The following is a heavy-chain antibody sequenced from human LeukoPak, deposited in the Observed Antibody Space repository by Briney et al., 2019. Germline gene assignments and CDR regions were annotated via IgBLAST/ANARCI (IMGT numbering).Heavy chain of an antibody. Sequence: SQTLSLTCAISGDSVSSNSAAWNWSRQSPSRGLEWLGRTYYRSKWYNDYSVSVKIRITHNPDTSKTQFSLPMNSVTTDDTAVYCCARERDAFDIWGQGTMVTVSS. J-gene: IGHJ3*02. CDR1: GDSVSSNSAA. CDR2: TYYRSKWYN. V-gene: IGHV6-1*01. CDR3: ARERDAFDI.